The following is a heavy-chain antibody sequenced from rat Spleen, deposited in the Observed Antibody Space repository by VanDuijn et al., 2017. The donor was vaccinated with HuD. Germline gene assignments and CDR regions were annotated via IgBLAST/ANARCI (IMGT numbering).Heavy chain of an antibody. CDR1: GITFSDYY. Sequence: EVQLVESGGGLVQPGRSLKLSCAASGITFSDYYMAWVRQAPRKGLEWVASITYDGSSTYYGDSVKGRFTVSRDNAKGTLYLQMNSLRSEDSATYFCASPYGGSLSYFDYWGQGVMVTVSS. CDR2: ITYDGSST. J-gene: IGHJ2*01. D-gene: IGHD1-11*01. CDR3: ASPYGGSLSYFDY. V-gene: IGHV5-22*01.